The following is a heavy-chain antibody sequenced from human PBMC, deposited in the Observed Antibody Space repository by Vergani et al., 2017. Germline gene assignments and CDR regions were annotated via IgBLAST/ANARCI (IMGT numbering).Heavy chain of an antibody. D-gene: IGHD4-17*01. Sequence: EVQLLESGGGLLQPGGSLRLSCAASGFTFSSYAMSWVRQAPGKGLEWVSLIGGSGVHTYYADSVKGRFTISRDNSKNTLYLQMNSLRAEDMAVYYCAKSAFSDYSSLHHFYYMDVWGKGTTVTVSS. J-gene: IGHJ6*03. CDR2: IGGSGVHT. CDR3: AKSAFSDYSSLHHFYYMDV. CDR1: GFTFSSYA. V-gene: IGHV3-23*01.